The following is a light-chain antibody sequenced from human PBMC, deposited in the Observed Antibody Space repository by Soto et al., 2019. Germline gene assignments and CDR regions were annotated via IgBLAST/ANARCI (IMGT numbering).Light chain of an antibody. J-gene: IGKJ1*01. CDR1: QNIRSR. CDR3: LQHNSYRWT. Sequence: QMSQSSSTLSATVGHRVRINGRSRQNIRSRLAWCQQKPGKAPKLLIYDASSLQSGVPSRFSGSGSGTEFTLTICSLQPEDFATYYCLQHNSYRWTFGQGTKVDIK. V-gene: IGKV1-5*01. CDR2: DAS.